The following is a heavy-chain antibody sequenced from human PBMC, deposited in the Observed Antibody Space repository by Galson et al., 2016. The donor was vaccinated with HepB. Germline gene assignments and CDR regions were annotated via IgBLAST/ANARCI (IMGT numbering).Heavy chain of an antibody. V-gene: IGHV3-21*01. Sequence: SLRLSCAASGFTFSTYSMNWVRQAPGKGLEWVSYISSSRSYIYYADSVKGRFTISRDNAKNSLFLQMNSLRAEDTAVYYCTRDSTYFGGLIAQFDYWGQGTLVTVSS. CDR3: TRDSTYFGGLIAQFDY. CDR2: ISSSRSYI. CDR1: GFTFSTYS. D-gene: IGHD3-16*02. J-gene: IGHJ4*02.